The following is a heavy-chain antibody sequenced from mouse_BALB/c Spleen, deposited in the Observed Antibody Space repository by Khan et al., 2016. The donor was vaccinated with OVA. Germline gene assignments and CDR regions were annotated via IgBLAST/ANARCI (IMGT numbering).Heavy chain of an antibody. Sequence: EVELVESGGVLLEPGGSLKLSCAASGFTFSSFVMSWVRQTPEKRLEWVATISSAATYTYYPDSVKGRFTISRDNAKNTLYLQMNSLRSDDTAIYYWANGNYGWFAYWGQGTLVTVST. CDR3: ANGNYGWFAY. V-gene: IGHV5-9-1*01. D-gene: IGHD2-1*01. CDR1: GFTFSSFV. CDR2: ISSAATYT. J-gene: IGHJ3*01.